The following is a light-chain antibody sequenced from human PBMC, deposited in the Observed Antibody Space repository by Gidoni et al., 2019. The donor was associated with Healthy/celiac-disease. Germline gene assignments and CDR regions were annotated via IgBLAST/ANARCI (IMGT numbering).Light chain of an antibody. V-gene: IGKV1-8*01. CDR2: SAS. J-gene: IGKJ2*01. CDR1: QGISSY. CDR3: QQYYSYPYT. Sequence: AIRLTQSPSSFSASTGDRVTITCRASQGISSYLAWYQQKPGKAPKLLIYSASTLQSGVPSRFSGSGSGTDCTLTISCLQSEDFATYDCQQYYSYPYTFGQGTKLEIK.